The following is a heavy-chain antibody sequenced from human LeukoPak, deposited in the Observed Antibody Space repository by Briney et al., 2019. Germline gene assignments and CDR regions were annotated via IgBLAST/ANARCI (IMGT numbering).Heavy chain of an antibody. Sequence: GGSLRLSCAASGFTFSSYAMHWVRQAPGKGLEWVAAISLDGSDKYYADSVNGRFTISRDNSKNTLSLQVNSLRAEDTAMYYCAKGYHLRTYVMSFGHRWGPGTLVTVSS. CDR2: ISLDGSDK. J-gene: IGHJ4*02. CDR1: GFTFSSYA. D-gene: IGHD3/OR15-3a*01. V-gene: IGHV3-30*04. CDR3: AKGYHLRTYVMSFGHR.